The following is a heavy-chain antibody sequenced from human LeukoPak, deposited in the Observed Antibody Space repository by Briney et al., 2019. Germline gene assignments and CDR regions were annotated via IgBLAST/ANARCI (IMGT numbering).Heavy chain of an antibody. CDR1: GYTFTGYY. D-gene: IGHD6-19*01. CDR3: ARELNVYSSGRWAF. V-gene: IGHV1-2*06. Sequence: ASVKVSCKASGYTFTGYYMHWVRQAPGQGLEWMGRINPNSGGTNYAQKFQGRVTMTRDTSISTAYMELSRLRSDDTAVYYCARELNVYSSGRWAFWGQGTLVTVSS. CDR2: INPNSGGT. J-gene: IGHJ4*02.